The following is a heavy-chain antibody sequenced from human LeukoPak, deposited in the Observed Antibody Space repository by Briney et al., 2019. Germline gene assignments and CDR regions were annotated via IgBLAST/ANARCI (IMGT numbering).Heavy chain of an antibody. CDR1: GGSISSYY. Sequence: PSETLSLTCTVSGGSISSYYWSWIRQPPGKGLEWIGYIYYSGSTNYNPSLKSRVTISVDTSKNQFSLKLSSVTAADTAVYYCARDRRDGYNYRYYYYYGMDVWGQGTTVTVSS. CDR3: ARDRRDGYNYRYYYYYGMDV. CDR2: IYYSGST. J-gene: IGHJ6*02. D-gene: IGHD5-24*01. V-gene: IGHV4-59*01.